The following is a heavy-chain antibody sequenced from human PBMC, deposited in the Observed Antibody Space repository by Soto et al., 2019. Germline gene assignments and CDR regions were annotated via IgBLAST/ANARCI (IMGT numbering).Heavy chain of an antibody. J-gene: IGHJ4*02. CDR2: IIPIFGTA. CDR1: GGTFSSYA. V-gene: IGHV1-69*06. D-gene: IGHD5-12*01. CDR3: ATVSGYGLFYFDY. Sequence: SVKVSCKASGGTFSSYAISWVRQAPGRGLEWMGGIIPIFGTANYAQKFQGRVTITADKSTSTAYMELSSLRSEDTAVYYCATVSGYGLFYFDYWGQGTLVTVSS.